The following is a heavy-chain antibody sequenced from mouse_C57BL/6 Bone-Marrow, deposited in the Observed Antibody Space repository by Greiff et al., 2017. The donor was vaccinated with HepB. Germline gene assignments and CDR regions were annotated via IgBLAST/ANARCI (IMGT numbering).Heavy chain of an antibody. CDR2: ISYDGSN. CDR1: GYSITSGYY. V-gene: IGHV3-6*01. Sequence: EVQLQQSGPGLVKPSQSLSLTCSVTGYSITSGYYWNWIRQFPGNKLEWMGYISYDGSNNYNPSLKNRISITRDTSKNQFFLKLNSVTTEDTATYYCARLSTMVTTEGVDYWGQGTTLTVSS. D-gene: IGHD2-2*01. CDR3: ARLSTMVTTEGVDY. J-gene: IGHJ2*01.